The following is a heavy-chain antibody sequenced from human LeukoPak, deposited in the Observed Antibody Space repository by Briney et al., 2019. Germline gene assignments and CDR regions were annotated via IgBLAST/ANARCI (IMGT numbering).Heavy chain of an antibody. J-gene: IGHJ6*03. Sequence: GGSLRLSCAASGFTFSGNEMNWVRQAPGKGLEWVSYISTSGSTIYYADSVKGRFTISRDNAKNSLYLQMNSLRAEDTAVYYCARGVSYYGSGSFYYYMDVWGKGTTVTISS. V-gene: IGHV3-48*03. CDR1: GFTFSGNE. CDR2: ISTSGSTI. D-gene: IGHD3-10*01. CDR3: ARGVSYYGSGSFYYYMDV.